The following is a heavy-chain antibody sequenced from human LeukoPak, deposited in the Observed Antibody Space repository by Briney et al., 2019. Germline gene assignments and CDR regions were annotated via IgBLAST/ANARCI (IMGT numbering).Heavy chain of an antibody. CDR1: GFTFSSYE. J-gene: IGHJ6*03. CDR3: VSSSSMNYYHYYMDV. D-gene: IGHD6-13*01. CDR2: ISSSGSTI. Sequence: QSGGSLRLSCAASGFTFSSYEMNWVRQAPGKGLEWVSYISSSGSTIYYADSVKGRFTISRDNAKNSLYLQMHSLRPEDTAVYYCVSSSSMNYYHYYMDVWGKGTTVTVSS. V-gene: IGHV3-48*03.